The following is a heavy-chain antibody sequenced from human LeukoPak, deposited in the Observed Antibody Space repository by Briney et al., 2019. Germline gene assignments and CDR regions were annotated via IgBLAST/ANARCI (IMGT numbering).Heavy chain of an antibody. CDR3: ARVSLIAAADD. J-gene: IGHJ4*02. D-gene: IGHD6-13*01. V-gene: IGHV4-61*02. Sequence: SETLSLTCTVSGGSVRRGNYYWTWIRQPAGSGLEWIGRIYTSGTTDYNPSLRTRVTISVDASRNQFSLNLSSVTAADTAVYYCARVSLIAAADDWGQGTLVTVSS. CDR2: IYTSGTT. CDR1: GGSVRRGNYY.